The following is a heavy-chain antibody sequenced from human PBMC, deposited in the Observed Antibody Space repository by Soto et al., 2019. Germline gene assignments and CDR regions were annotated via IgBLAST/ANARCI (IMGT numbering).Heavy chain of an antibody. V-gene: IGHV4-38-2*01. Sequence: SETLSLTCAVSGYSISSDYYWGWIRQAPGRGLEWIGNMYHSGSTYKNPSLISRVTISMDTSKNQLSLKLISVTAADTAVYYCARSGRYEGENWFDPWGQGTLVTVSS. CDR3: ARSGRYEGENWFDP. CDR1: GYSISSDYY. CDR2: MYHSGST. D-gene: IGHD1-26*01. J-gene: IGHJ5*02.